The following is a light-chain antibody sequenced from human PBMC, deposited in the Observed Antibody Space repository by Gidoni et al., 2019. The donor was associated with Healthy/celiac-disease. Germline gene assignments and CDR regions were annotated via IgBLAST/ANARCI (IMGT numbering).Light chain of an antibody. Sequence: EIVLTQSPGTLSLSPGDRATLSCRASQSVSSSYLAWYQQKPGQAPRLLIYGASSRATGIPDRFSGSGSGTDFTLTIGRLEPEDFAVYYCQQYGSSPPVTFGGGTKVEIK. V-gene: IGKV3-20*01. CDR3: QQYGSSPPVT. CDR2: GAS. J-gene: IGKJ4*01. CDR1: QSVSSSY.